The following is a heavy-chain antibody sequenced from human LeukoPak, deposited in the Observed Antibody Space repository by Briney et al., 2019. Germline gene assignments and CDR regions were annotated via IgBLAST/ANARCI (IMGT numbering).Heavy chain of an antibody. J-gene: IGHJ3*02. Sequence: GGSLRLSCAASGFTFSSYAMHWVRQAPGKGLEWVAVISYDGSNKYYADSVKGRFTISRDNSKNTLSLQMSSLRVEDTAIYYCARRGGSRGWGAFDIWGQGTIVTVSS. V-gene: IGHV3-30-3*01. CDR1: GFTFSSYA. CDR2: ISYDGSNK. CDR3: ARRGGSRGWGAFDI. D-gene: IGHD6-19*01.